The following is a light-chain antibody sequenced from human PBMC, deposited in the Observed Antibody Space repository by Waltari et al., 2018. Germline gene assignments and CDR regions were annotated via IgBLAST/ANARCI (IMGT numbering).Light chain of an antibody. CDR2: GAS. J-gene: IGKJ1*01. Sequence: EIVLTQSPGTLSLSPGERATLSCRASQSVSSSYLAWYQQKPGQAPRLLIYGASSMATGIPDRFSVSGSGTDFTLTISRLEPEDFAVYYCQRYGSSPSWTFGQGTKVEIK. V-gene: IGKV3-20*01. CDR3: QRYGSSPSWT. CDR1: QSVSSSY.